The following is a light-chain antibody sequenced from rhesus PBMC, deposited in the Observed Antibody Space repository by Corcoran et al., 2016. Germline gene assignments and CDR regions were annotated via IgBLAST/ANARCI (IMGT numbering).Light chain of an antibody. J-gene: IGKJ2*01. CDR1: QSVSSN. Sequence: VILTQSPATLSLSPGERATLSCRASQSVSSNLACYQQKHGQAPRLPFYYASHRATGLPDSVSGSGSGTDFPLTISSLGPEDVGVYYCHQYDDWNSFGQGTKVEIK. CDR2: YAS. V-gene: IGKV3-35*01. CDR3: HQYDDWNS.